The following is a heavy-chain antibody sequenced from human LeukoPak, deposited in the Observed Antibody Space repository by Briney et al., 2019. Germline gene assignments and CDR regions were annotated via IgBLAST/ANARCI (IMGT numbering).Heavy chain of an antibody. V-gene: IGHV3-23*01. J-gene: IGHJ4*02. Sequence: GGSLRLSCAASGFTFSNYALTWVRQAPGKGLEWVSAISGSGGSTYYADSVKGRLTISRDNSKNTLYLQMNSLRAEDTAVYYCAKGNNWNDYWGQGTLVTVSS. D-gene: IGHD1-1*01. CDR1: GFTFSNYA. CDR3: AKGNNWNDY. CDR2: ISGSGGST.